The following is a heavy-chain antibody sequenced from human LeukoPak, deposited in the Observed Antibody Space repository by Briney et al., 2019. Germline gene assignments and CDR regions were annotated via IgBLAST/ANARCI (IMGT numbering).Heavy chain of an antibody. Sequence: SVKVSCKASGGTFSSYAISWVRQAPGQGLEWMGGIIPIFGTANYAQKFQGRVTITTDESTSTAYMELSSLRSEDTAVYYCARERDVSGSYRDNAFDIWGQGTMVTVSS. CDR2: IIPIFGTA. CDR3: ARERDVSGSYRDNAFDI. D-gene: IGHD1-26*01. J-gene: IGHJ3*02. V-gene: IGHV1-69*05. CDR1: GGTFSSYA.